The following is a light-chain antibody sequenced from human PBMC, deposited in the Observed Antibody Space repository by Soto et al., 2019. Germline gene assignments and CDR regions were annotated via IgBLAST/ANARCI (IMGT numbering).Light chain of an antibody. J-gene: IGLJ2*01. CDR1: SSDVGAYNY. V-gene: IGLV2-14*01. Sequence: QYALTQPASVSGFPGQSITISCVGTSSDVGAYNYVSWYQQHPGKAPKLVIYEVGNRPSGVSNRFSGSKSGNTASLTISGLQADDEADYYCSSHTSSSSVVFGGGTKLTVL. CDR2: EVG. CDR3: SSHTSSSSVV.